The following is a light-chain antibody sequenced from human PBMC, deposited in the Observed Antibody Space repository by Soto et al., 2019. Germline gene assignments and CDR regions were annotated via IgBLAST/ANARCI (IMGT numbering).Light chain of an antibody. CDR3: QQYNNWPLYT. CDR2: GAS. V-gene: IGKV3-15*01. J-gene: IGKJ2*01. CDR1: QSVRTN. Sequence: EIVMTQSPGTLSVPPGERATLSCRASQSVRTNLAWYQQKPGQAPRLLISGASTRATGIPARFSGGGSGTEFTLTISNLQSEDFAVYYCQQYNNWPLYTFGQGTKLEIK.